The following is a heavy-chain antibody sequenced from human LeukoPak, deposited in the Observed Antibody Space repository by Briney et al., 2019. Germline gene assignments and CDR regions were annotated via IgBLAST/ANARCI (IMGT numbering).Heavy chain of an antibody. J-gene: IGHJ5*02. D-gene: IGHD5-18*01. CDR1: GYTFTSYA. CDR2: INAGNGNT. CDR3: ARDRRQLRLRGGYLVDP. V-gene: IGHV1-3*01. Sequence: ASVKVSCKASGYTFTSYAMHWVRQAPGQRLEWMGWINAGNGNTKYSQKFQGRVTITRDTSASTAYMELSSLRSEDTAVYYCARDRRQLRLRGGYLVDPWGQGTLVTVSS.